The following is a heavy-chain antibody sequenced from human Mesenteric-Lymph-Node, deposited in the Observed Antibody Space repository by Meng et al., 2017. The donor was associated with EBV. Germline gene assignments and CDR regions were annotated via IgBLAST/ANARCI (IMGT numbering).Heavy chain of an antibody. Sequence: QVQLVQAGAEVKKPGASVKVSCKASGYTFTGYYLHWVRQAPGQGLEWMGWINPNSGDTNYAQKFQGWVTMTRDTSINTVYMELSSLRSDATAVYYCATLPAASTPHFSAWGQGTLVTVSS. J-gene: IGHJ4*02. V-gene: IGHV1-2*04. CDR3: ATLPAASTPHFSA. CDR1: GYTFTGYY. D-gene: IGHD2-2*01. CDR2: INPNSGDT.